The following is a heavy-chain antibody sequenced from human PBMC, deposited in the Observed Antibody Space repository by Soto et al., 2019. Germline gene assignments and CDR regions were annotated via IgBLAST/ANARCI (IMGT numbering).Heavy chain of an antibody. J-gene: IGHJ2*01. Sequence: QVQLQESGPGLVKPSQTLSLTCTVSGGSISSGGYYWSWIRQHPGKGLEWIGYIYYSGSTYYNPYLKSRVTISVDTSKNQFSLKLSSVTAEDTAVYYCERDLGGFWSGHNLYDLWGRGTLVTVSS. D-gene: IGHD3-3*01. CDR1: GGSISSGGYY. CDR2: IYYSGST. CDR3: ERDLGGFWSGHNLYDL. V-gene: IGHV4-31*03.